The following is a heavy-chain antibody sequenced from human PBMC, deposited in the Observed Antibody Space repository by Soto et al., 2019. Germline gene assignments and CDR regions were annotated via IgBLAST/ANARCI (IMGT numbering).Heavy chain of an antibody. D-gene: IGHD4-4*01. V-gene: IGHV3-11*01. J-gene: IGHJ5*02. CDR2: ISSSGSTI. CDR3: ARDPCTTVTTTLGWFDP. CDR1: GFSFSDYY. Sequence: GGSLRLSCAASGFSFSDYYMSWIRQAPGKGLEWVSYISSSGSTIYYADSVKGRFAISRDNAKNSLYLQMNSLRAEDTAVYYCARDPCTTVTTTLGWFDPWRQGTLVTV.